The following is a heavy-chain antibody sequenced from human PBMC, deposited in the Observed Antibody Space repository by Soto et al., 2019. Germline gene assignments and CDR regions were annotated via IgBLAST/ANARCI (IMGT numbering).Heavy chain of an antibody. V-gene: IGHV4-4*02. J-gene: IGHJ5*02. Sequence: SETLSLTCGVSGGTVASSHWWSWVRQPPGRGLEWIVNVYHTGDTNFNPSLQSRVTFSVDKSNNQFSLRLTSVTAADTAVYFCAREIVTAGGNNYFDPWGPGTLVTVSS. D-gene: IGHD2-21*02. CDR3: AREIVTAGGNNYFDP. CDR1: GGTVASSHW. CDR2: VYHTGDT.